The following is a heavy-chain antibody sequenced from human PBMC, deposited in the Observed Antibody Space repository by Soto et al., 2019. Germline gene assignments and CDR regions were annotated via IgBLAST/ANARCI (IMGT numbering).Heavy chain of an antibody. D-gene: IGHD6-13*01. J-gene: IGHJ6*02. V-gene: IGHV1-2*04. Sequence: GASVKVSCKASGYSFTTYAMHWVRQAPGQRLEWMGWINPNSGGTNYAQKFQGWVTMTRDTSISTAYMELSRLRSDDTAVYYCARGIKGIAAAGRYPNYGMDVWGQGTTVTVSS. CDR2: INPNSGGT. CDR3: ARGIKGIAAAGRYPNYGMDV. CDR1: GYSFTTYA.